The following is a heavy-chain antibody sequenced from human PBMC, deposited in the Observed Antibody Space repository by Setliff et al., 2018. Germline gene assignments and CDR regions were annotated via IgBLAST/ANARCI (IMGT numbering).Heavy chain of an antibody. CDR1: GYTFTSYY. CDR2: INPSSGRT. CDR3: ARDVFPYHYEGAFDI. Sequence: ASVKVSCKASGYTFTSYYMHWVRQAPGLGLEWMGTINPSSGRTSDAQKFQGRVTMTRDTSTSTVYMDMSSLRSEDTAVYYCARDVFPYHYEGAFDIWGQGTMVTVSS. D-gene: IGHD3-22*01. J-gene: IGHJ3*02. V-gene: IGHV1-46*01.